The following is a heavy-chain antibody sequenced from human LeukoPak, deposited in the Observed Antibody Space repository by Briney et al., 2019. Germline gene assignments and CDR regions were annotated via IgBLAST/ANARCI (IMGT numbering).Heavy chain of an antibody. Sequence: GGSLRLSCAASGFTFSGSSMHWVRQASGKGLEWVGRIRNKANNYATAYAASVKGRFTISRDDSKNTAYLQMNSLKTEDTAVYYCTRLGVGATGMDVWGRGTTVTVSS. D-gene: IGHD1-26*01. CDR3: TRLGVGATGMDV. CDR1: GFTFSGSS. V-gene: IGHV3-73*01. J-gene: IGHJ6*02. CDR2: IRNKANNYAT.